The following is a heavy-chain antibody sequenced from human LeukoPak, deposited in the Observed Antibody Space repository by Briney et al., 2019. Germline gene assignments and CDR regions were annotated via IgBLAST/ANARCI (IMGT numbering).Heavy chain of an antibody. V-gene: IGHV3-30*18. Sequence: RSLRLSCAASGFTFSSYGMHWVRQAPGKGLEWVAVIFYDGSMQYYADSVKGRFTISRDNSRNTLYLQMNSVRTEDTAVYYCAKDRCSNGIGCYYYYIDVWGKGTTVTISS. CDR3: AKDRCSNGIGCYYYYIDV. CDR2: IFYDGSMQ. J-gene: IGHJ6*03. D-gene: IGHD2-8*01. CDR1: GFTFSSYG.